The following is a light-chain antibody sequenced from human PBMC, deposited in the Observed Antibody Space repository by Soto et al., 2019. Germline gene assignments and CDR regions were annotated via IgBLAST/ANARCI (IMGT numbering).Light chain of an antibody. V-gene: IGKV3-20*01. J-gene: IGKJ4*01. CDR2: GAS. CDR1: QSVSSSY. Sequence: EIVLTQSPGTLSLSPGERATLSCRASQSVSSSYLAWYKQKPGQAPRLLIYGASSRATGIPDRFSGSGSGTDFTLTISRLEPEDCAVYYCQQYGSSPPITFGGGKKVEIK. CDR3: QQYGSSPPIT.